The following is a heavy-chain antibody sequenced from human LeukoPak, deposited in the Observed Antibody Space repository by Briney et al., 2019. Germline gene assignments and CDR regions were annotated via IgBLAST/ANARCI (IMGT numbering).Heavy chain of an antibody. CDR2: IKEEGSQT. CDR1: GVTFSSDW. J-gene: IGHJ6*03. V-gene: IGHV3-7*01. D-gene: IGHD1-26*01. Sequence: GGALRLSCAASGVTFSSDWMSWVRQAPGKGREWGAKIKEEGSQTYYVDSLKRLFTISSDNAQYSLYLQMNSLSAEDTSVSYCATESRGSYSGYHSYYYYMDVWGKGTTLPVSS. CDR3: ATESRGSYSGYHSYYYYMDV.